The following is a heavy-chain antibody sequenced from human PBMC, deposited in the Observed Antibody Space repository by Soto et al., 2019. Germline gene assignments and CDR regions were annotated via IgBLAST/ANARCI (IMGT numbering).Heavy chain of an antibody. CDR3: ARHKEYNWNYPYNWFDP. J-gene: IGHJ5*02. CDR2: IYYSGST. Sequence: QLQLQESGPGLVKPSETLSLTCTVSGGSISSSSYYWGWIRQPPGKGLEWIGSIYYSGSTYYNPSLKSRVTISVDTSKNQFSLKLSSVTAADTAVYYCARHKEYNWNYPYNWFDPWGQGTLVTVSS. V-gene: IGHV4-39*01. CDR1: GGSISSSSYY. D-gene: IGHD1-7*01.